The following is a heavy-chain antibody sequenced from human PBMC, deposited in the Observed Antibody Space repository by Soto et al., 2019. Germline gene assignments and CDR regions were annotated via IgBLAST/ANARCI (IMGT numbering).Heavy chain of an antibody. V-gene: IGHV3-23*01. CDR3: AKEKGSGSYSRLDRDNRFDT. J-gene: IGHJ5*02. D-gene: IGHD3-10*01. Sequence: LRLSCAALSGYAMGWVRQAPGKGLKWVSHINASGSNKYYGDSVKGRFTISRDNSNNTLHLEMNSLRVDDTAVYYCAKEKGSGSYSRLDRDNRFDTWGQGTRVTVSS. CDR2: INASGSNK. CDR1: SGYA.